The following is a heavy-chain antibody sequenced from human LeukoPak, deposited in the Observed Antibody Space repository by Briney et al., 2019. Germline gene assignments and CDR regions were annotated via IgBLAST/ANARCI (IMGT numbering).Heavy chain of an antibody. CDR1: GESFSAYF. CDR3: SARSSTLAAARCFDD. J-gene: IGHJ4*03. Sequence: SGTLSLTCAVHGESFSAYFWSWIRQVPGKGLEWVGEIYHGGSYNYNPPLMSRATISLDTSKNHISLSLTSVTAADTAVVYCSARSSTLAAARCFDDWGQGTVVTVSS. CDR2: IYHGGSY. D-gene: IGHD6-6*01. V-gene: IGHV4-34*01.